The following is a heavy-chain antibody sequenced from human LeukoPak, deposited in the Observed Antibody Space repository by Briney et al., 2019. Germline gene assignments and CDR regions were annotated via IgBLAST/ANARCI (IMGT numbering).Heavy chain of an antibody. D-gene: IGHD4-23*01. CDR1: GFTVSSYS. CDR2: ISSSSSYI. CDR3: ASTPDYGGNFPRDY. Sequence: PGGSLRLSCAASGFTVSSYSMNWVRQAPGKGLEWVSSISSSSSYIYYADSVKGRFTISRDNAKNSLYLQVNSLRAEDTAVYYCASTPDYGGNFPRDYWGQGTLVTVSS. V-gene: IGHV3-21*01. J-gene: IGHJ4*02.